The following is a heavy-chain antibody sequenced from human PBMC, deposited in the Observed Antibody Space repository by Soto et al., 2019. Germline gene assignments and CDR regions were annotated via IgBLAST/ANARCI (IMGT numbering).Heavy chain of an antibody. V-gene: IGHV3-20*04. CDR3: ARGHCSGGSCYSLDYYYYYMDV. CDR2: SNWYGGST. Sequence: EVQLVESGGAVVRPGGSLRLSCAASGFTFHDYGMSWVRQGPGKGLEWVAGSNWYGGSTFHADSVKGRFTISRDNAKNSLYLQMNSLTAEDTALYYCARGHCSGGSCYSLDYYYYYMDVWGKGTTVTVSS. D-gene: IGHD2-15*01. J-gene: IGHJ6*03. CDR1: GFTFHDYG.